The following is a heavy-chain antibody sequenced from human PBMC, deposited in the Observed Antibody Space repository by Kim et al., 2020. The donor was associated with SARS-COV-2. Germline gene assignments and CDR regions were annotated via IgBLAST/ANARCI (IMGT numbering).Heavy chain of an antibody. Sequence: SETLSLTCTVSGGSISSSSYYWGWIRQPPGKGLEWIGSIYYSGSTYYNPSLKSRVTISVDTSKNQFSLKLSSVTAADTVVYYCASPGQWLVRGAFDIWGQGTMVTVSS. V-gene: IGHV4-39*07. CDR1: GGSISSSSYY. CDR2: IYYSGST. D-gene: IGHD6-19*01. CDR3: ASPGQWLVRGAFDI. J-gene: IGHJ3*02.